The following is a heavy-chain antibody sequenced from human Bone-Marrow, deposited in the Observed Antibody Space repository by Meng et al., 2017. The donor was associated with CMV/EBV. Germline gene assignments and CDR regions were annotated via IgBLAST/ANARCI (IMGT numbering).Heavy chain of an antibody. Sequence: GESLKISCKGSGYSFTSYWIGWVRQMPGKGLEWMGIIYPGDSDARYSPSLQGQVTMSADKSISTAYLHWSSLKASDTAMYYCARLEAVTNDFDYWGQGTLVTVSS. V-gene: IGHV5-51*01. CDR2: IYPGDSDA. D-gene: IGHD4-11*01. CDR1: GYSFTSYW. J-gene: IGHJ4*02. CDR3: ARLEAVTNDFDY.